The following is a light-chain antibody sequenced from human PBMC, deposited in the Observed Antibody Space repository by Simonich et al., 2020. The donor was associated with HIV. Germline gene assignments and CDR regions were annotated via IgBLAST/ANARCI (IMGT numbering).Light chain of an antibody. Sequence: QSVLTQPPSASGTPAQRVTISCSGSSSNIGSNPINWYQQLPGTAPKLLIYNNNQRPSWVPDRFSGSKSGTSAALAISGLQSEDEADYYCAAWDASLNGRVFGGGTKLTVL. CDR2: NNN. V-gene: IGLV1-44*01. CDR3: AAWDASLNGRV. J-gene: IGLJ2*01. CDR1: SSNIGSNP.